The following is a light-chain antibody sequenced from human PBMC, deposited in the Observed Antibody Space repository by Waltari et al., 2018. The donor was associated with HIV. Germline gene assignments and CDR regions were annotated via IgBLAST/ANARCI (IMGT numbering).Light chain of an antibody. CDR3: QSFDTNNHWV. Sequence: NFMLTQPHSVSESPEKTVTISCTRTSGSIASNYLHWVQQRPGKAPTTILYEDYQRPSGVPDRFSGTLDESSNSASLTISGVKTEDEADYYCQSFDTNNHWVFGGGTRLTVL. CDR2: EDY. V-gene: IGLV6-57*03. CDR1: SGSIASNY. J-gene: IGLJ3*02.